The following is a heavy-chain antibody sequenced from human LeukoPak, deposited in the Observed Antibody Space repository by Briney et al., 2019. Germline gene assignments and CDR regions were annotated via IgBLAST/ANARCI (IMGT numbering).Heavy chain of an antibody. CDR1: GGSLSSYD. CDR3: ARERVLPRAAFDI. J-gene: IGHJ3*02. CDR2: IYYSGST. Sequence: SETLSLTCTVSGGSLSSYDWSWIRQPPGKGLEWIGYIYYSGSTNYNPSLKSRVTISVDTSKNQFSLKLSSVTAADTAVYYCARERVLPRAAFDIWGQGTMVTVSS. D-gene: IGHD3-10*01. V-gene: IGHV4-59*01.